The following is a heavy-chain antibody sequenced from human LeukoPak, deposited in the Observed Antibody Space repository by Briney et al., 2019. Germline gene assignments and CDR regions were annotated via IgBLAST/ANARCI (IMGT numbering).Heavy chain of an antibody. CDR3: AASSMVRGVTHFDY. CDR1: GYTFTSYG. V-gene: IGHV1-18*01. J-gene: IGHJ4*02. CDR2: ISAYNGNT. Sequence: ASVKVSCKASGYTFTSYGISWVRQAPGQGLEWMGWISAYNGNTNYAQKLQGRVTMTTDTSTSTAYMELRSLRSEDTAVYYCAASSMVRGVTHFDYWGQGTLVTVSS. D-gene: IGHD3-10*01.